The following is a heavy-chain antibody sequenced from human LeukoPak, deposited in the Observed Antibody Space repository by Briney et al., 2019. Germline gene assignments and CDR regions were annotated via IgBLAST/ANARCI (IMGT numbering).Heavy chain of an antibody. V-gene: IGHV4-39*01. CDR3: ARLVVVPAGSWFDP. CDR1: GVSISSSSYY. Sequence: SETLSLTCTVSGVSISSSSYYWGWIRQPPGKGLEWFGSIYYSGITYYNPSLKSRVTISVDTAKNQFSLKLSSVTAADTAVYYCARLVVVPAGSWFDPWGQGTLVTVSS. J-gene: IGHJ5*02. D-gene: IGHD3-22*01. CDR2: IYYSGIT.